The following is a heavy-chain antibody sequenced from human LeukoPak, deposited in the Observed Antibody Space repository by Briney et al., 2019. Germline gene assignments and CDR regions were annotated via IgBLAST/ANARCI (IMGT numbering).Heavy chain of an antibody. Sequence: GGSLRLSCAASGFTFSSYGMHWVRQAPGKGLEWVSHISDSGSTIYYADSLKGRFTISRDNAKKSLYLQMNSLRAEDTAVYYCARSWIGTTHWYFDYWGQGTLVTVSS. CDR2: ISDSGSTI. CDR3: ARSWIGTTHWYFDY. D-gene: IGHD1-1*01. CDR1: GFTFSSYG. J-gene: IGHJ4*02. V-gene: IGHV3-48*03.